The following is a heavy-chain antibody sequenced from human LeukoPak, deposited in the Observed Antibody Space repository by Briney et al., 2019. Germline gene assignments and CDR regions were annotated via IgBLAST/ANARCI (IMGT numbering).Heavy chain of an antibody. Sequence: ASVKVSCKASGYTFTNYAIHWVRQAPGQRLEWMGWINPGNGNTKYSQSFQGRVTITRDTSASTAYMELSSLKSEDTAVYYCARDIFGTSRPSDSWGQGTLVTVSS. J-gene: IGHJ4*02. D-gene: IGHD1-14*01. CDR3: ARDIFGTSRPSDS. CDR2: INPGNGNT. V-gene: IGHV1-3*01. CDR1: GYTFTNYA.